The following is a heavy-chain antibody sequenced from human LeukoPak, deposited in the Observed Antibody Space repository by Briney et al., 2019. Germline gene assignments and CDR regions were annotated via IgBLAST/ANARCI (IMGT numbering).Heavy chain of an antibody. CDR3: AKNSGSGWYYADRRYYYGMDV. Sequence: GGSLRLSCAASGFTFSSYAMSWVRQAPGKGLEWVSAISGSGGSTYYADSVKGRFTISRDNSKNTLYLQMNSLRAEDTAVYYCAKNSGSGWYYADRRYYYGMDVWGQGTTVTVSS. V-gene: IGHV3-23*01. D-gene: IGHD6-19*01. J-gene: IGHJ6*02. CDR2: ISGSGGST. CDR1: GFTFSSYA.